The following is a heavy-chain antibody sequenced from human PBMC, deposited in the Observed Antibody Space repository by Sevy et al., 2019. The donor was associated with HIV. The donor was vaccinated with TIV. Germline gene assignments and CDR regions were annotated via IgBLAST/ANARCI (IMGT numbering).Heavy chain of an antibody. J-gene: IGHJ3*02. Sequence: GGSLRLSCAASGFTFSDYCVNWVRQAPGKGLEWVSSISDSSFYIYYADSVKGRFTISRDNAKNSLYLQMTSLRAEDTAVYYCARATGTEALDAFDIWGQGTMVTVSS. CDR1: GFTFSDYC. CDR3: ARATGTEALDAFDI. CDR2: ISDSSFYI. V-gene: IGHV3-21*01. D-gene: IGHD1-1*01.